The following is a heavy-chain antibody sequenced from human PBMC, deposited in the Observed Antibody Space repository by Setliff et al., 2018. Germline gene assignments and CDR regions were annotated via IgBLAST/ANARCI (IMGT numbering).Heavy chain of an antibody. CDR1: GFTFSNYA. CDR2: ISGSGGSI. Sequence: ETLSLSCAASGFTFSNYAMSWVRQAPGKGLEWVSAISGSGGSIYYADSVKGRFTISRDNSKNTLYLQMNSLRAEDTAVYYCAKRSSGNYFDYWGQGTLVTVSS. V-gene: IGHV3-23*01. CDR3: AKRSSGNYFDY. J-gene: IGHJ4*02. D-gene: IGHD6-13*01.